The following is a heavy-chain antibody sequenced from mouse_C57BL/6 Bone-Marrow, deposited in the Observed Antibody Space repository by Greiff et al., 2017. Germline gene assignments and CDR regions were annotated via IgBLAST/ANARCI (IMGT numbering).Heavy chain of an antibody. CDR3: ARSRWLLPYYFDY. CDR1: GYTFTSYW. D-gene: IGHD2-3*01. Sequence: VQLQQPGAELVKPGASVKLSCKASGYTFTSYWMHWVKQRPGRGLEWIGRIDPNSGGTKYNEKFKSKATLTVDKPTSTAYMQLSSLTSEDSAVYYCARSRWLLPYYFDYWGQGTTLTVSS. V-gene: IGHV1-72*01. CDR2: IDPNSGGT. J-gene: IGHJ2*01.